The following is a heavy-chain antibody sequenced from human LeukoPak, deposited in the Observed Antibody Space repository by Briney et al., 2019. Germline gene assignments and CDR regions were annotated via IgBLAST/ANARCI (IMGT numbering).Heavy chain of an antibody. V-gene: IGHV3-30*03. CDR2: ISYDESNK. Sequence: GGSLRLSCAASGFTFSSSAMPWVRQAPGKGLEWVAVISYDESNKYYADSVKGRFTISRDNSKNTLYLQMNSLRAEDTAVYYCARGTDTRPFWSGYWVDVWGQGTTVTVSS. J-gene: IGHJ6*02. CDR1: GFTFSSSA. D-gene: IGHD3-3*01. CDR3: ARGTDTRPFWSGYWVDV.